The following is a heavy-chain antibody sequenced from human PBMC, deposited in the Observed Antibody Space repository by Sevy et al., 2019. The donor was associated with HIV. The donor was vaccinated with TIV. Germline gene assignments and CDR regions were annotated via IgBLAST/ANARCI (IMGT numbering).Heavy chain of an antibody. J-gene: IGHJ3*02. CDR1: GFTFDGYA. CDR2: ISWNSGRI. Sequence: GGSLRLSCAASGFTFDGYAMHWVRQAPGKGLEWVSGISWNSGRIGYADFVKGRFTISRDNAKNSLYMQMNSLRAEDTASYYCASIRGMHDVFDIWGQGTLVTVSS. V-gene: IGHV3-9*01. CDR3: ASIRGMHDVFDI. D-gene: IGHD1-20*01.